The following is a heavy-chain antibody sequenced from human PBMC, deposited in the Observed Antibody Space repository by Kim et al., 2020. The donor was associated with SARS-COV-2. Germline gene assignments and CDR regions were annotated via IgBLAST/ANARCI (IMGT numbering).Heavy chain of an antibody. J-gene: IGHJ4*02. CDR1: GASIDSLTDY. CDR2: FSYRGHT. D-gene: IGHD1-26*01. CDR3: ARRKLVGAPRP. Sequence: SETLSLTCSVSGASIDSLTDYWGWIRQPPGKGLEWIGSFSYRGHTYYSPSLKSRVTISADTSKNQFSLLLSSVTAAHTATYYCARRKLVGAPRPWGLG. V-gene: IGHV4-39*01.